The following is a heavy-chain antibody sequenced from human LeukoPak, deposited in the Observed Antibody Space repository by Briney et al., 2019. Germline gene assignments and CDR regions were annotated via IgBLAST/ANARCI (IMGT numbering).Heavy chain of an antibody. CDR2: IYYSGST. CDR1: GGSISSYY. Sequence: PSETLSLTCTVSGGSISSYYWSWIRQPPGKGLEWIGYIYYSGSTNYNPSLKSRVTISVDTSKNQFSLKLSSVTAADTAVYYCARGAAVAGNYYYYYMDVWGKGTTVTISS. V-gene: IGHV4-59*01. J-gene: IGHJ6*03. CDR3: ARGAAVAGNYYYYYMDV. D-gene: IGHD6-19*01.